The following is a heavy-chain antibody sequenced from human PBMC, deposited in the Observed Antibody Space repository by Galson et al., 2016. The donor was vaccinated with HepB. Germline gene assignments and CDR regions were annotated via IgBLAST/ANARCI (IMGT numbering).Heavy chain of an antibody. Sequence: SLRLSCAASGFTFSNVWMSWVRQAPGKGLEWVGRIKSKTHGGTTDYAAPVKGRFTISRDDSKNTLYLQMNSLKTEATAVYYCTTDRGTLGAAGWFDPWGQGTLVTVSS. V-gene: IGHV3-15*01. CDR2: IKSKTHGGTT. J-gene: IGHJ5*02. D-gene: IGHD1-26*01. CDR3: TTDRGTLGAAGWFDP. CDR1: GFTFSNVW.